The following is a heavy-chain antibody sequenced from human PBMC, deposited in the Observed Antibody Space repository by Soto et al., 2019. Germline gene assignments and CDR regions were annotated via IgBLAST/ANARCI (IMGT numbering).Heavy chain of an antibody. CDR3: ARNPYVRGNYYFFDP. Sequence: SETLSLTCSVSGASIRSYFLSWVRQPAGQGLEWIGHIYIRGTTSYNPSLEGRVTLSLDTSKNQVSLVVTSVTAADTAVYYCARNPYVRGNYYFFDPWGPGTLVTVSS. CDR1: GASIRSYF. V-gene: IGHV4-4*07. J-gene: IGHJ5*02. CDR2: IYIRGTT. D-gene: IGHD3-22*01.